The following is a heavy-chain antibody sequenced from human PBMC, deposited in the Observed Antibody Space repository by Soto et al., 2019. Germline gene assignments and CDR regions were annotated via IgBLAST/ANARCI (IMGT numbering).Heavy chain of an antibody. Sequence: KQSQTLSLTCAISGDSVSSNSAAWNWIRQSPSRGLEWLGRTYYRSKWYNDYAVSVKSRITINPDTSKNQFSLQLNSVTPEDTAVYYCARDLPQRTIFGVVIDYWGQGTLVTVSS. CDR3: ARDLPQRTIFGVVIDY. CDR2: TYYRSKWYN. CDR1: GDSVSSNSAA. V-gene: IGHV6-1*01. J-gene: IGHJ4*02. D-gene: IGHD3-3*01.